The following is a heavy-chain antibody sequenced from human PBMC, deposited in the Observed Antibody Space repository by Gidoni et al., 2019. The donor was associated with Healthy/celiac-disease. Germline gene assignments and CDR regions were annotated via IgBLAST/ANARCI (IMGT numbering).Heavy chain of an antibody. CDR2: IYSGGST. Sequence: EVQLVESGGGFVQPGGSLRLSCAASGFTVGSNYMSWVRQAPGKGLEWFSVIYSGGSTYYADSVKGRFTISRDNSKNTLYLQMNSLRAEDTAVYYCARVPAAQWGYYGMDVWGQGTTVTVSS. J-gene: IGHJ6*02. CDR1: GFTVGSNY. CDR3: ARVPAAQWGYYGMDV. D-gene: IGHD2-2*01. V-gene: IGHV3-66*01.